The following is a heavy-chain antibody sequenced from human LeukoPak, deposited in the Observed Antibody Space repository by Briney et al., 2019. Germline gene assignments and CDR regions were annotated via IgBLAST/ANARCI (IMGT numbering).Heavy chain of an antibody. CDR2: IYYSGST. J-gene: IGHJ4*01. V-gene: IGHV4-59*01. CDR3: AREKYGGSNDY. D-gene: IGHD1-26*01. Sequence: SETLSLTCAVSGGSISGYYWSWIRQPPGKGLEWIGYIYYSGSTKYNPSLKSRVTISVDTSKNQFSLRLNSVTAADTAMYYCAREKYGGSNDYWGHGTLVTVSS. CDR1: GGSISGYY.